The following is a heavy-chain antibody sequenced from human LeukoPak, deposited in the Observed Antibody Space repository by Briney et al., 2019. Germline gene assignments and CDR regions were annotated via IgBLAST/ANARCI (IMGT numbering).Heavy chain of an antibody. CDR1: GFTFSSYW. CDR2: INGDGSST. D-gene: IGHD5-18*01. V-gene: IGHV3-74*01. J-gene: IGHJ4*02. Sequence: PGGSLRLSCAASGFTFSSYWMHWVRQAPGKGLVWVSRINGDGSSTSYADSVKGRFTISRDNAKNTLYLQMNSLRAEDTAVYYCARIQLWSPASLDYWGQGTLVTVSS. CDR3: ARIQLWSPASLDY.